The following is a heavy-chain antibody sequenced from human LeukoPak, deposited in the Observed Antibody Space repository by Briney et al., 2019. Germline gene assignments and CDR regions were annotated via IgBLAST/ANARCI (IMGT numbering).Heavy chain of an antibody. CDR1: GGSFSGYY. D-gene: IGHD3-16*01. Sequence: SETLSLTCAVYGGSFSGYYWSWIRQPPGKGLEWIGEINHSGSTNYNPSLKSRVTISVDTSKNQFSLKLSSVTAADTAAYYCARGLAKGVDYWGQGTLVTVSS. V-gene: IGHV4-34*01. CDR3: ARGLAKGVDY. CDR2: INHSGST. J-gene: IGHJ4*02.